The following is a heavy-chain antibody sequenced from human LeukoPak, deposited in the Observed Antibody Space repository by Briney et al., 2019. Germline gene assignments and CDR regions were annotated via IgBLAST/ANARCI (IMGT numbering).Heavy chain of an antibody. J-gene: IGHJ5*02. D-gene: IGHD5-12*01. CDR1: GFTFSSYS. CDR2: ISSSSSYI. CDR3: VRQAATISGFDP. Sequence: GGSLRLSCAASGFTFSSYSMNWVRQAPGKGLEWVSSISSSSSYIYYADSVKGRFTISRDNAKNSLYLQMNSLRAEDTAVYYCVRQAATISGFDPCGQATLVTASS. V-gene: IGHV3-21*01.